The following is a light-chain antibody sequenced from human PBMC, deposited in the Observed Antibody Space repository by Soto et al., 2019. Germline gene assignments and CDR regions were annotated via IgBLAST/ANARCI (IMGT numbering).Light chain of an antibody. CDR2: TAS. V-gene: IGKV1-5*03. CDR3: QHYNSDSEA. CDR1: QTVXSW. J-gene: IGKJ1*01. Sequence: IQMTQCPSTLSGSVGDRVTITCRASQTVXSWLAWYQQKPGKAPKLLXYTASTLKSGVPSRLSGSGSGTEFTLTISSLQPDDFATYYCQHYNSDSEAFGQGTKVDIK.